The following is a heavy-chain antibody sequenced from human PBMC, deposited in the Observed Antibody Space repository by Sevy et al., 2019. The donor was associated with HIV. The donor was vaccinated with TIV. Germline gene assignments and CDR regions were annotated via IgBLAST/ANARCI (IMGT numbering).Heavy chain of an antibody. CDR1: GGSISSYY. J-gene: IGHJ4*02. CDR2: IYYSGRP. CDR3: ARARRDMVRGVSHFDY. V-gene: IGHV4-59*01. Sequence: SETLSLTCTVSGGSISSYYWSWIRQPPGKGLEWIGYIYYSGRPNYNPSLKSRVTISVDTSKNQFSLKLSSVTAADTAVYYCARARRDMVRGVSHFDYWGQGTLVTVSS. D-gene: IGHD3-10*01.